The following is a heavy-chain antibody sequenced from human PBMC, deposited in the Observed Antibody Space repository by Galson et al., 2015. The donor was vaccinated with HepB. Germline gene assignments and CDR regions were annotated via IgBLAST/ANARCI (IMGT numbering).Heavy chain of an antibody. D-gene: IGHD3-10*01. V-gene: IGHV1-3*01. CDR1: GYTFTSYA. CDR2: INAGNGNT. CDR3: ARASSWMVRGSQVRGSAFDT. J-gene: IGHJ3*02. Sequence: SCKASGYTFTSYAMHWVRQAPGQRLEWMGWINAGNGNTKYSQKFQGRVTITRDTSASTAYMELSSLRSEDTAVYYCARASSWMVRGSQVRGSAFDTWGQGTMVTVSS.